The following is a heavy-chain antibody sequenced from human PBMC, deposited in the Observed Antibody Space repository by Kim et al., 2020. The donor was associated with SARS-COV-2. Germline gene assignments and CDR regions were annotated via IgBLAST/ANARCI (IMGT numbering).Heavy chain of an antibody. D-gene: IGHD1-26*01. Sequence: NYARKFQGRVTITEEKCTSTAYMELSSLRSEDTAVYYGAREGFVGAPFDYWGQGTLVTVSS. CDR3: AREGFVGAPFDY. J-gene: IGHJ4*02. V-gene: IGHV1-69*04.